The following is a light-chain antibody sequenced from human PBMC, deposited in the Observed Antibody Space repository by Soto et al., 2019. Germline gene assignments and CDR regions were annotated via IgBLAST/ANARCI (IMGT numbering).Light chain of an antibody. V-gene: IGKV3-15*01. Sequence: EIVMTQSPATLSVSPGERATLSCRASQSVSSNLAWYQQKHGQAPRLLIYGASTRATGIPARFSGSGSGTEFTLTISSLQSEDFAVYYGQQYDNWPPITFGQGTRLGIK. J-gene: IGKJ5*01. CDR2: GAS. CDR3: QQYDNWPPIT. CDR1: QSVSSN.